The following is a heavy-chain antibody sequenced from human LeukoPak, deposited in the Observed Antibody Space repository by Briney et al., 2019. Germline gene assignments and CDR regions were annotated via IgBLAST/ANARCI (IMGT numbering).Heavy chain of an antibody. CDR1: GFTVSSNY. J-gene: IGHJ5*02. D-gene: IGHD2-2*01. Sequence: PGGSLRLSCAASGFTVSSNYMSWVRQAPGKGLEWIGEINHSGSTNYNPSLKSRATISVDTSKNQFSLKLSSVTAADTAVYYCARASRPYNWFDPWGQGTLVTVSS. CDR2: INHSGST. CDR3: ARASRPYNWFDP. V-gene: IGHV4-34*01.